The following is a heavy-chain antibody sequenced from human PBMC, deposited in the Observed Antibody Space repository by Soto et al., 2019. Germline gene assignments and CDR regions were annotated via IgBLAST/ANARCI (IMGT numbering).Heavy chain of an antibody. Sequence: LSLTCAVSGGSISSGGYSLSWIRQPPGKGLEWIGYLYHSGSNYYNPSLKSRVTISVDRSKNQFSLKLSSVTAADTAVYYCGSGSGGSGRDYWGQGTLVPVSS. CDR2: LYHSGSN. D-gene: IGHD2-15*01. J-gene: IGHJ4*02. V-gene: IGHV4-30-2*01. CDR1: GGSISSGGYS. CDR3: GSGSGGSGRDY.